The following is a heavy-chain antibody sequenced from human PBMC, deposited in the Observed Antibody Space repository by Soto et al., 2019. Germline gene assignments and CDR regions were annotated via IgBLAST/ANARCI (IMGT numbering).Heavy chain of an antibody. CDR1: GFTFSSYA. CDR3: AREGKAAAWPEDYYFGRDV. J-gene: IGHJ6*02. D-gene: IGHD6-13*01. V-gene: IGHV3-30-3*01. Sequence: QVQRVESGGGVVQPGRSLRLSCAASGFTFSSYAMHWVRQAPGKGLEWVAVISYDGSNKYYADSVKGRFTISRDNSKNTLYLQMNSLRAEDTAVYYCAREGKAAAWPEDYYFGRDVWGQGTTVTVSS. CDR2: ISYDGSNK.